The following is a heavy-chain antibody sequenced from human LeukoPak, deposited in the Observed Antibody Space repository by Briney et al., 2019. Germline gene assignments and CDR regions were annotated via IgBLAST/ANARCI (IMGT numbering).Heavy chain of an antibody. CDR3: ASASSILTGYPNPYYFDY. J-gene: IGHJ4*02. D-gene: IGHD3-9*01. CDR2: IYYSGST. CDR1: GGSISSYY. V-gene: IGHV4-59*01. Sequence: SETLSLTCTVSGGSISSYYWSWIRQPPGKGLEWIGYIYYSGSTNYNPSLKSRVTISEDTSKNQFSLKLSSVTAADTAVYYCASASSILTGYPNPYYFDYWGQGTLVTVSS.